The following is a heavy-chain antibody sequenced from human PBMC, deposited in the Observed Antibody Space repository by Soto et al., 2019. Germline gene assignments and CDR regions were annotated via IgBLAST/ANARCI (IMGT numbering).Heavy chain of an antibody. CDR1: GFSFTNYE. J-gene: IGHJ4*02. D-gene: IGHD3-16*02. V-gene: IGHV3-48*03. CDR3: ARESFSASPNFFDY. Sequence: GGSLRLSCAVSGFSFTNYEMNWFRQAPGKGLEWVGYIGLSGDTIYYADSVKGRFTISRDHAKNSLELQMNSLRADDTALYYYARESFSASPNFFDYWGRGTQVTV. CDR2: IGLSGDTI.